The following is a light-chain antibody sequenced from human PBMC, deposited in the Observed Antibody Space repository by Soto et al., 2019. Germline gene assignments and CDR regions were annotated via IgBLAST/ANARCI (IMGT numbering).Light chain of an antibody. CDR1: QSIGTY. J-gene: IGKJ4*01. V-gene: IGKV1-39*01. Sequence: DIQMTQSPSSLSASVGDRVTITCRASQSIGTYLNWYQQKPGTAPKVVIHGASSLQSGVPSRFSGGGSGTEFTLTISSLQPEDFATYYCQQSYTAPFLTFDGGTRVEIK. CDR2: GAS. CDR3: QQSYTAPFLT.